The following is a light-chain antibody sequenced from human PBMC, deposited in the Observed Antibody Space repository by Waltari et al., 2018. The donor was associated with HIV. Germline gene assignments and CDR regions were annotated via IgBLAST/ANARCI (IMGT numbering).Light chain of an antibody. V-gene: IGKV3-15*01. J-gene: IGKJ1*01. CDR2: GAS. Sequence: EIELTQSTATLSLSPGERATLSCRASQSFSRNLAWYQQKPGQAPRLLIYGASTRATGIPARFSGSESGTEFTLTISSLQSEDFAVYYCQQYDGWPPWTFGQGTKVEIK. CDR3: QQYDGWPPWT. CDR1: QSFSRN.